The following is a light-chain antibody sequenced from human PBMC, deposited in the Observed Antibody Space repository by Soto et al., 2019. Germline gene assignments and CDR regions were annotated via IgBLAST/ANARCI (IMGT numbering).Light chain of an antibody. V-gene: IGLV4-69*01. CDR1: SGHSSYA. J-gene: IGLJ3*02. Sequence: QPVLTQSPSASASLGASVKLTCTLSSGHSSYAIAWHQQQPEKGPRYLMKVNRDGSHTKGDGIPDRFSGSSSGAERYFTISSLQSEDEADYYCQTWGTGIRVFGGGTKVTVL. CDR3: QTWGTGIRV. CDR2: VNRDGSH.